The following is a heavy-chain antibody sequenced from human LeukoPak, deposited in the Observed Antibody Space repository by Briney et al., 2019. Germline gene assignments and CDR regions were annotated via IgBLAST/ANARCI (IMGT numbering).Heavy chain of an antibody. D-gene: IGHD3-9*01. CDR3: ATDQRYAFDY. V-gene: IGHV3-48*02. CDR2: IRTTAEGAKYA. J-gene: IGHJ4*02. Sequence: GGSLRLSCATSGFSFTDYPMNWVRQAPGKGLEWISNIRTTAEGAKYAYYADSVKGRVTISRDDGKSTLYLHMNSLRDDDTAVYYCATDQRYAFDYWGQGILVTVSS. CDR1: GFSFTDYP.